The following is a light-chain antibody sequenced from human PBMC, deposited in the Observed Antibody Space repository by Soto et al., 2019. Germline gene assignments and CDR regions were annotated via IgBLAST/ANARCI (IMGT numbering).Light chain of an antibody. Sequence: QPASVSGAPGQSITISCTGTSSDVGDYKYVSWYQKHPGKAPKALIYEVSNRPSDVSLRFSGSKSGTTAFLTISGLQAEDEADYYCSSFISSSTIVFGSGTKVTVL. CDR3: SSFISSSTIV. CDR2: EVS. CDR1: SSDVGDYKY. J-gene: IGLJ1*01. V-gene: IGLV2-14*01.